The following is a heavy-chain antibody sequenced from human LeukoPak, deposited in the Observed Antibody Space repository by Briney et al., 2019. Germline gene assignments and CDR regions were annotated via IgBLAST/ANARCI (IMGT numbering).Heavy chain of an antibody. CDR1: GFTFSSNA. CDR2: LYSDGST. J-gene: IGHJ4*02. Sequence: GGSLRLSCAASGFTFSSNAMHWVRQAPGKGLEWVSALYSDGSTYHADSVKGRFTISRDNSKNTLYLQMNSLRAEDTAVYYCATGCCGSSLFDSWGQGTLVTVSS. D-gene: IGHD2-21*01. V-gene: IGHV3-53*01. CDR3: ATGCCGSSLFDS.